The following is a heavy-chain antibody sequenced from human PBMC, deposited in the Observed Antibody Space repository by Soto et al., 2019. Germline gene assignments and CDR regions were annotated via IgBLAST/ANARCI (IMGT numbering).Heavy chain of an antibody. CDR3: ARDPNYDFWSGYRNKEGTYGMDV. V-gene: IGHV3-48*03. Sequence: GGSLRLSCAASGFAFSGFEMNWVRQAPGKGLEWVSYISSGASNMYYADSVKGRFTIPRDNAKSSLYLQMNSLRAEDTAVYYCARDPNYDFWSGYRNKEGTYGMDVWGQGTTVTVSS. D-gene: IGHD3-3*01. CDR2: ISSGASNM. J-gene: IGHJ6*02. CDR1: GFAFSGFE.